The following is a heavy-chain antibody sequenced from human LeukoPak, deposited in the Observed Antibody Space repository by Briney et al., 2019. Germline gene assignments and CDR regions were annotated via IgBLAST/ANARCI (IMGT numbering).Heavy chain of an antibody. J-gene: IGHJ3*01. V-gene: IGHV3-74*01. Sequence: GGSLRLSCAASRFTFSSYWMHWVRQAPGKGLVWVSRIDTDGSTTTYADSVRGRFTISRDNAKNTLYLQMNSLRAEDTAVYYCARTLGGKNAFDLWGQGTMVTVSS. D-gene: IGHD3-16*01. CDR3: ARTLGGKNAFDL. CDR2: IDTDGSTT. CDR1: RFTFSSYW.